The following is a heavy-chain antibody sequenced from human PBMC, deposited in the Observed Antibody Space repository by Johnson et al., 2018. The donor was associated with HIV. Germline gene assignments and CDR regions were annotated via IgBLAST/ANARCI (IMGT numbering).Heavy chain of an antibody. V-gene: IGHV3-NL1*01. CDR1: GFTFSSYG. CDR3: ATRDPTHRPGVFDI. CDR2: IFSVGST. J-gene: IGHJ3*02. D-gene: IGHD1-14*01. Sequence: QVQLVESVGGVVQPGGSLRLSCAASGFTFSSYGMHWVRQAPGKGLEWVSVIFSVGSTYYADSVKGRFTISRDNSKNTLYLQMNSLRAEDTAVYYCATRDPTHRPGVFDIWGQGTMVTVSS.